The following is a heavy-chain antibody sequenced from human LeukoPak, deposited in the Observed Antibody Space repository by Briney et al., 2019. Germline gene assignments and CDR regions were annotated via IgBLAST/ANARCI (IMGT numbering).Heavy chain of an antibody. V-gene: IGHV4-59*08. CDR1: GGSISSYY. CDR3: ARHPPITYYGSGSVDY. J-gene: IGHJ4*02. Sequence: SETLSLTCTVSGGSISSYYWSWIRQPPGKGLEWIGYIYYSGSTNYNPSLKSRVTISVDTSKNQFSLKLSSVTAADTAVYYCARHPPITYYGSGSVDYWGQGTLVTVSS. CDR2: IYYSGST. D-gene: IGHD3-10*01.